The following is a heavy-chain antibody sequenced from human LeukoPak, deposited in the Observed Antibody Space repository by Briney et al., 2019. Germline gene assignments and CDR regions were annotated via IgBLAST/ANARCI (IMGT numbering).Heavy chain of an antibody. J-gene: IGHJ4*02. CDR2: ISYDGSNK. V-gene: IGHV3-30*18. CDR3: AKTRYSYGSGPLDY. Sequence: GGSLRLSCAASGFTFSSYGMHWVRQAPGKGMEWVAVISYDGSNKYYADSVKGRFTISRDNSKNTLYLQMNSLRAEDTAVYYCAKTRYSYGSGPLDYWGQGTLVTVSS. D-gene: IGHD5-18*01. CDR1: GFTFSSYG.